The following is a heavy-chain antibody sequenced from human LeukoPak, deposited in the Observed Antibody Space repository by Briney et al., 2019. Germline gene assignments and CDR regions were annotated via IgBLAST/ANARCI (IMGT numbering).Heavy chain of an antibody. V-gene: IGHV1-46*01. CDR2: INPAGGST. Sequence: GASVKVSCKASGYTFTNYYIHWVRQAPGQGLEWMGVINPAGGSTSYAQKFQGRVAMTRDTSTSTAYMELSSLGSEDTAVYYCARGYTVTTYWGQGTLVTVSS. CDR3: ARGYTVTTY. J-gene: IGHJ4*02. D-gene: IGHD4-17*01. CDR1: GYTFTNYY.